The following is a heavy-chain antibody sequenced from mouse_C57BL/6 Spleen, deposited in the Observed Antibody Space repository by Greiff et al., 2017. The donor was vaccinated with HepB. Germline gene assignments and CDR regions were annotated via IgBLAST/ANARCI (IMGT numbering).Heavy chain of an antibody. Sequence: DVMLVESGGGLVQPKGSLKLSCAASGFSFNTYAMNWVRQAPGKGLEWVARIRSKSNNYATYYADSVKDRFTISRDDSESMLYLQMNNLKTEDTAMYYCVRQRGYYYAMDYWGQGTSVTVSS. J-gene: IGHJ4*01. CDR2: IRSKSNNYAT. CDR3: VRQRGYYYAMDY. V-gene: IGHV10-1*01. CDR1: GFSFNTYA.